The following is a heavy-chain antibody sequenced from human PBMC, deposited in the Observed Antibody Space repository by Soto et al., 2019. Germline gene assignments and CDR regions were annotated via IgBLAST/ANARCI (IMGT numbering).Heavy chain of an antibody. V-gene: IGHV1-3*01. Sequence: QVQLVQSGAEVKKPGASVKVSCKASGYTFTSYAMHWVRQAPGQRLEWMGWINAGIGNTKYSQKFQGRVTITRDTSASTAYMELSSLRSEDTAVYYCARVTGYYAPDYWGQGTLVTVSS. J-gene: IGHJ4*02. D-gene: IGHD3-9*01. CDR1: GYTFTSYA. CDR2: INAGIGNT. CDR3: ARVTGYYAPDY.